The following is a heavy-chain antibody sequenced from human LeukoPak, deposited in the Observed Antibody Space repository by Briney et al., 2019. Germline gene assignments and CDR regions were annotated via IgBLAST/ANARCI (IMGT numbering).Heavy chain of an antibody. D-gene: IGHD2-15*01. CDR2: FDPEDGET. CDR1: GYTLTELS. V-gene: IGHV1-24*01. Sequence: ASVKVSCKVSGYTLTELSMHWVRQAPGKGLEWMGGFDPEDGETIYAQKFQGRVTMTEDTSTDTAYMELSSLRSVDTAVYYCATRPLLAGKNYGMDVWGQGTTVTVSS. J-gene: IGHJ6*02. CDR3: ATRPLLAGKNYGMDV.